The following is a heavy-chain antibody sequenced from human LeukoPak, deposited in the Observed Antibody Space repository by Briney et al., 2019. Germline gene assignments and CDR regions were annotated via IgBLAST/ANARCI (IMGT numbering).Heavy chain of an antibody. D-gene: IGHD3-16*01. V-gene: IGHV1-69*13. CDR2: IIPIFGTA. CDR1: GGTFSSYA. Sequence: SVKVSCKASGGTFSSYAISWVRQAPGQGLEWMGGIIPIFGTANYAQKFQGRVTITADESTSTAYMELSSLRSEDTAVYYCARVSFTFGVGYYFDYWGQGTLVTVSS. CDR3: ARVSFTFGVGYYFDY. J-gene: IGHJ4*02.